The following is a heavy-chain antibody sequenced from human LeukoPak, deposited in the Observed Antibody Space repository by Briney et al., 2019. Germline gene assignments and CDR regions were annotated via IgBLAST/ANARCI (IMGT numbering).Heavy chain of an antibody. D-gene: IGHD1-26*01. CDR1: GFPFSSYW. J-gene: IGHJ5*02. V-gene: IGHV3-7*01. Sequence: GGSLRLSCVASGFPFSSYWMTWVRQAPGKGLEWVANIKQDGSKKSYVDSVKGRFTISRDNAKNTLYLQMNSLRAEDTAVYYCADLGTWGQGTLVTVSS. CDR3: ADLGT. CDR2: IKQDGSKK.